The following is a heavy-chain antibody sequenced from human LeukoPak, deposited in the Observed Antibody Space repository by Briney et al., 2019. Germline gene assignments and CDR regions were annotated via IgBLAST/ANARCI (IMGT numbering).Heavy chain of an antibody. D-gene: IGHD3-16*01. CDR1: GGTFSSYA. V-gene: IGHV1-69*13. Sequence: SVKVSCKASGGTFSSYAISWVRQAPGQGLEWMGGIIPIFGTANYAQKFQGRVTITADESTSTAYMELSSLRSEDTAVYYCASPRISLDYHYGMDVWGQGTTVTVSS. CDR3: ASPRISLDYHYGMDV. CDR2: IIPIFGTA. J-gene: IGHJ6*02.